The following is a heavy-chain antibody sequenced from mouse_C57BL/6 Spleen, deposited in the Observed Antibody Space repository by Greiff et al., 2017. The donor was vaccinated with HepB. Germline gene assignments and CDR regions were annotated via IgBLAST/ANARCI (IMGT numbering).Heavy chain of an antibody. J-gene: IGHJ2*01. Sequence: EVQLQQSGPELVKPGASVKISCKASGYSFTDYNMNWVKQSNGKSLEWIGVINPNYGTTSYNQKFKGKATLTVDQTSSTAYMQLNSLTSEDSAVYYCASKAAYSGYYFDYWGQGTTLTVSS. D-gene: IGHD2-10*01. CDR1: GYSFTDYN. CDR3: ASKAAYSGYYFDY. V-gene: IGHV1-39*01. CDR2: INPNYGTT.